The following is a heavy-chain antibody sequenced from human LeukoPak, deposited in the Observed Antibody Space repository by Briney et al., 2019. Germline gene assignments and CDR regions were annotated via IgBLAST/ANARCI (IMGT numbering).Heavy chain of an antibody. J-gene: IGHJ5*02. CDR2: INHSGST. CDR1: GGSFSGYY. CDR3: ASLPGIAAWFDP. Sequence: PSETLSLTCAVYGGSFSGYYWSWIRQPPGKGLEWIGEINHSGSTNYNPSLKSRVTISVDTSKNQFSLKLSSVTAADTAVYYCASLPGIAAWFDPWGQGTLVTVSS. D-gene: IGHD6-13*01. V-gene: IGHV4-34*01.